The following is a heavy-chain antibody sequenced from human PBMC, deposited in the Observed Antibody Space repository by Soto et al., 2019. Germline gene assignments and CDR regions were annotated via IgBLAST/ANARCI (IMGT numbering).Heavy chain of an antibody. D-gene: IGHD6-13*01. Sequence: QVQLQQWGAGLLKPSETLSLTCAVYGGSFSGYYWSWIRQPPGKGLEWIGEINHSGSTNYNPSLKSRVTISVDTSKNQFSLKLSSVTAADTAVYYCARSLRGAYGSSWFEDYWGQGTLVTVSS. CDR3: ARSLRGAYGSSWFEDY. CDR1: GGSFSGYY. CDR2: INHSGST. J-gene: IGHJ4*02. V-gene: IGHV4-34*01.